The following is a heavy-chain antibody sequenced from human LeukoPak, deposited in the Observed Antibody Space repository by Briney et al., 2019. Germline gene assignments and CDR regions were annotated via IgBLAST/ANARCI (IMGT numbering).Heavy chain of an antibody. V-gene: IGHV4-59*01. CDR3: ARDLRGYFKP. Sequence: PSETLSLTCTVSSGSISSYYWSWIRQPPGKGLEWIGYIYYSGSTNYNPSLKSRVTISVDTSKNQFSLKLSSVTAADTAVYYCARDLRGYFKPWGQGTLVTVSS. J-gene: IGHJ4*02. CDR1: SGSISSYY. D-gene: IGHD3-9*01. CDR2: IYYSGST.